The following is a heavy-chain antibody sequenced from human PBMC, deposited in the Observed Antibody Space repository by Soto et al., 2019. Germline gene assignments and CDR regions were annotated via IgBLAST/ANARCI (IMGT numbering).Heavy chain of an antibody. CDR3: ARGYDFWSYDAFDI. V-gene: IGHV1-8*01. CDR1: GYTFTSYD. D-gene: IGHD3-3*01. CDR2: MNPNRGNT. Sequence: ASVKVSCKASGYTFTSYDINWVRQATGQGLEWKGKMNPNRGNTGYAQKFQGRVTMTRNTSISTAYMELSSLRSEDTAVYYCARGYDFWSYDAFDIWGQGTMVTVSS. J-gene: IGHJ3*02.